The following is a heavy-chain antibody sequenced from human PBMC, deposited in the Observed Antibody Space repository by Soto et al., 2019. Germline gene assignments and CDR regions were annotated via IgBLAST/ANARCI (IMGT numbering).Heavy chain of an antibody. CDR2: IWYDGSNK. Sequence: GGSLRLSCAASGFTFSSYGMHWVRQAPGKGLEWVAVIWYDGSNKYYADSVKGRFTISRDNSKNTLYLQMNSLRAEDTAVYYCARDIVVVPAAQTAASYYYYVDVWGKGTTVTVSS. D-gene: IGHD2-2*01. V-gene: IGHV3-33*01. CDR3: ARDIVVVPAAQTAASYYYYVDV. J-gene: IGHJ6*03. CDR1: GFTFSSYG.